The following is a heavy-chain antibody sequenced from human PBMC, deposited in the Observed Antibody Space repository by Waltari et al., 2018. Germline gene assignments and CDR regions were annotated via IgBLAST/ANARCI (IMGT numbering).Heavy chain of an antibody. Sequence: EVQLVESGGGLVQPGRSLRLSCVASGFTFEASAMNWVRQAPGKGLEWVAGISWNSKNIEYADSVKGRFTISRENANNSLTLQMNSLRAEDTALYHCVKDMAYVVGASWFDNWGQGTLVTVSS. CDR3: VKDMAYVVGASWFDN. D-gene: IGHD1-26*01. CDR2: ISWNSKNI. V-gene: IGHV3-9*01. CDR1: GFTFEASA. J-gene: IGHJ4*02.